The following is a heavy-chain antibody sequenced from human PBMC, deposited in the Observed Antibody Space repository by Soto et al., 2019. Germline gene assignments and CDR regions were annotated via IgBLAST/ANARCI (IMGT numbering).Heavy chain of an antibody. J-gene: IGHJ5*02. D-gene: IGHD6-13*01. V-gene: IGHV4-30-4*01. CDR3: ARERPDGSRLDP. CDR1: GGSISSGDYY. Sequence: QVQLQESGPGLVKPSQTLSLTCTVSGGSISSGDYYWSWIRQPPGKGLEWIGYIYYSGSTYYNPSLKCRVTISVDTSKNQFSRKLRSVTAADTAVYYCARERPDGSRLDPWGQGTLVTVSS. CDR2: IYYSGST.